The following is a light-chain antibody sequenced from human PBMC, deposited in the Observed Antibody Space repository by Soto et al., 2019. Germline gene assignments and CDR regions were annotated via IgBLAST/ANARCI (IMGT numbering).Light chain of an antibody. J-gene: IGLJ1*01. CDR1: KSDIGVYDF. CDR3: KSYAGSNTYV. CDR2: EVV. Sequence: QSALTQPPSASGSPGQSVTISCTGTKSDIGVYDFVSWYQHHPGKAPRLIIYEVVQRPSGVPDRLSGSKSGNTASLTVSGRQAADEADYFCKSYAGSNTYVFGSGTKLTVL. V-gene: IGLV2-8*01.